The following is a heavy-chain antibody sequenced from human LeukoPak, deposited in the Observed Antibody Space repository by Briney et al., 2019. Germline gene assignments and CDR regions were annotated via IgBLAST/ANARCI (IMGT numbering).Heavy chain of an antibody. CDR2: ISYDGSNK. Sequence: PGGSLRLSCAVSGFGVHTFAMSWVRQAPGKGLEWVAVISYDGSNKYYADSVKGRFTISRDNSKNTLYLQMNSLRAEDTAVYYCATAYYYDSSGYYSGDYFDYWGQGTLVTVSS. D-gene: IGHD3-22*01. V-gene: IGHV3-30*03. CDR3: ATAYYYDSSGYYSGDYFDY. J-gene: IGHJ4*02. CDR1: GFGVHTFA.